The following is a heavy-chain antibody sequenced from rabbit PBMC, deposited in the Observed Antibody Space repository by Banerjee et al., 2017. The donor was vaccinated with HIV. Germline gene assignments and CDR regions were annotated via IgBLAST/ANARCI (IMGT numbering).Heavy chain of an antibody. CDR1: GFSFSSNEY. CDR2: IAGDSSGFT. D-gene: IGHD8-1*01. Sequence: QEQLVESRGGLVKPGGSLKLTCTASGFSFSSNEYMCWVRQAPGKGLEWISCIAGDSSGFTYSATWAKGRFTCSKTSSTTVTLHMTSLTVADTATYFCARDTGSSFSSYGMDLWGQGTLVTVS. J-gene: IGHJ6*01. V-gene: IGHV1S45*01. CDR3: ARDTGSSFSSYGMDL.